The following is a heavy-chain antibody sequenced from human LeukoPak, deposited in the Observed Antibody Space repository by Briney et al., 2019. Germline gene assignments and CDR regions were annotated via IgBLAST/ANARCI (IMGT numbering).Heavy chain of an antibody. J-gene: IGHJ4*02. D-gene: IGHD3-10*01. CDR2: ILPIFDTA. CDR3: ASRTVSYYDGSGSYYNDDY. Sequence: GASVNVSCKASGGTFSSYVISWVRQAPGQGLEWMGGILPIFDTANYEQEFRGRVTITPDESTSTAYMGLESLRSEDTAVYYCASRTVSYYDGSGSYYNDDYWGQGTLVTVSS. CDR1: GGTFSSYV. V-gene: IGHV1-69*13.